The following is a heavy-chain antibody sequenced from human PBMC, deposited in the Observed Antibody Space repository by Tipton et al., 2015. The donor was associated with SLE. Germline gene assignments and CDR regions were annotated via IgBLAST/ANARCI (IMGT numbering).Heavy chain of an antibody. CDR1: GFPFNNYG. Sequence: GSLRLSCAASGFPFNNYGMNWVRQAPGKGLEWVSSISGTTPHIFYADSVKGRFTISRDNADNSLYLQMNSLTAEDTAVYYCTRGTMDFWGQGTLVTVSS. V-gene: IGHV3-21*03. CDR2: ISGTTPHI. CDR3: TRGTMDF. J-gene: IGHJ4*02.